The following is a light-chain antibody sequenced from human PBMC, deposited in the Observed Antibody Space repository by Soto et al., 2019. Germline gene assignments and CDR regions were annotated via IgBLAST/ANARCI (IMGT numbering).Light chain of an antibody. CDR1: QSINTW. J-gene: IGKJ1*01. CDR3: QQYNSFAWT. Sequence: DIQMTQSPSTLSASVGDRVTITCRASQSINTWLAWFQQKPGRAPKLLISKASTLEGGVPSRFSGSGYGTEFTLTISRRRPDDFATYYCQQYNSFAWTFGQGTKVEIK. CDR2: KAS. V-gene: IGKV1-5*03.